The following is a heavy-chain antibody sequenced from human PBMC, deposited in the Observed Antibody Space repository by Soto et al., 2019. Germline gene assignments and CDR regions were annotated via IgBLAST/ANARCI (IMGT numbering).Heavy chain of an antibody. D-gene: IGHD3-9*01. CDR1: GGSISSSSYY. Sequence: SETLSLTCTVSGGSISSSSYYWGWIRQPPGKGLEWIGSIYYSGSTYYNPSLKSRVTISVDTSKNQFSLKLSSVTAADTAVYYCARHGLFDSRVWFDPWGQGTLVTVSS. J-gene: IGHJ5*02. CDR3: ARHGLFDSRVWFDP. CDR2: IYYSGST. V-gene: IGHV4-39*01.